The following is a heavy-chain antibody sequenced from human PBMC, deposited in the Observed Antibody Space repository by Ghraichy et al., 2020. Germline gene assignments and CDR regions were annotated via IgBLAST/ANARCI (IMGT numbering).Heavy chain of an antibody. V-gene: IGHV3-7*03. Sequence: GESLNISCAASGFTVSAYWMSWVRQAPGKGLEWVASIKQDGSDQYYVDSVMGRFIISRDTANNSLYLQMNSLRAGDTALYYCVGISGWAGLMDVWGQGTTVTGSS. J-gene: IGHJ6*02. D-gene: IGHD6-19*01. CDR3: VGISGWAGLMDV. CDR2: IKQDGSDQ. CDR1: GFTVSAYW.